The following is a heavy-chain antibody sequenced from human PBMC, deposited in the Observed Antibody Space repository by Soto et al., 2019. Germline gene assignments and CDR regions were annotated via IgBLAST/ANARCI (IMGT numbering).Heavy chain of an antibody. CDR2: IGGSGGST. V-gene: IGHV3-23*01. D-gene: IGHD2-2*01. J-gene: IGHJ5*02. CDR3: AKGIVVVPAAKYPGEYNWFDP. Sequence: GGSLRLSCAASGFTFSSYAMSWVRQAPGKGLEWVSAIGGSGGSTYYADSVKGRFTISRDNSKNTLYLQMNSLRAEDTAVYYCAKGIVVVPAAKYPGEYNWFDPWGQGTLVTVSS. CDR1: GFTFSSYA.